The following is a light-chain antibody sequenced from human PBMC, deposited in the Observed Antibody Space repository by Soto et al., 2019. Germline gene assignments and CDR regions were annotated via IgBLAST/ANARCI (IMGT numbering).Light chain of an antibody. V-gene: IGLV2-14*01. CDR2: EVT. CDR3: SSHTSGSTRV. CDR1: SGDVGGYDY. J-gene: IGLJ1*01. Sequence: HSVLTQPASVSGSPGQSIAISCTGTSGDVGGYDYVSWYQQHPDKAPKLMIYEVTKRPSWVSNRFSGPKSGNTASLTISGLQPEDEADYYCSSHTSGSTRVFGSGNKVTVL.